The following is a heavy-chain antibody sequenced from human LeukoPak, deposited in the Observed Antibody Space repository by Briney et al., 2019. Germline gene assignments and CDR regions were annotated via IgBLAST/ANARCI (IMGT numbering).Heavy chain of an antibody. V-gene: IGHV3-11*04. J-gene: IGHJ4*02. Sequence: GGSLRLSCAASGFTFSDYYMSWIRQAPGKGLEWVSYISSSGSTIYYADSVEGRFTISRDNAKNSLYLQMNSLRAEDTAVYYCARSVVRYDILTGSTNLDYWGQGTLVTVSS. D-gene: IGHD3-9*01. CDR1: GFTFSDYY. CDR3: ARSVVRYDILTGSTNLDY. CDR2: ISSSGSTI.